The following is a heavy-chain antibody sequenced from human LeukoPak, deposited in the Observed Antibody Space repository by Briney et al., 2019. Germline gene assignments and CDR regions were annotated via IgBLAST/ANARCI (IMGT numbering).Heavy chain of an antibody. V-gene: IGHV3-9*01. CDR2: ISWNSGSI. Sequence: PGRSLRLSCAASGFTFDDYAMHWVRQAPGKGLEWVSGISWNSGSIGYADSVKGRFTISIDNAKNSLYLQMNSLRAEDTALYYCAKEDVTGSYYYGMDVWGQGTTVTVSS. J-gene: IGHJ6*02. D-gene: IGHD2-15*01. CDR3: AKEDVTGSYYYGMDV. CDR1: GFTFDDYA.